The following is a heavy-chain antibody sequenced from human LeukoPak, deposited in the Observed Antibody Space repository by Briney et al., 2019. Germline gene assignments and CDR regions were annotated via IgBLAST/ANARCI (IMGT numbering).Heavy chain of an antibody. J-gene: IGHJ6*02. CDR1: GYTFISYG. D-gene: IGHD6-13*01. CDR2: ISANNGNT. Sequence: GASVKVSCKASGYTFISYGISWVRQAPGQGLEWMGWISANNGNTNYAQNVQGRLSMTTDTSTSTAYMELRSLRSDDTAVYYCARDGYIAAVFYYYGLDVWGQGTTVTVSS. CDR3: ARDGYIAAVFYYYGLDV. V-gene: IGHV1-18*01.